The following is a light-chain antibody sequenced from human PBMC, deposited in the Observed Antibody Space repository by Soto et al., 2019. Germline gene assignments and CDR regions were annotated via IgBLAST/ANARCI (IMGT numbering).Light chain of an antibody. CDR2: EVS. Sequence: QSVLTQPASVSGSPGQSITISCTGTSSHVGTYNLVSWYQQYSGKAPKLMIYEVSKRPSGVSNRFSGSKSGNTASLTISGLQAEDEDDYYCCSYEGTNTYVLGTGTKVTVL. V-gene: IGLV2-23*02. J-gene: IGLJ1*01. CDR1: SSHVGTYNL. CDR3: CSYEGTNTYV.